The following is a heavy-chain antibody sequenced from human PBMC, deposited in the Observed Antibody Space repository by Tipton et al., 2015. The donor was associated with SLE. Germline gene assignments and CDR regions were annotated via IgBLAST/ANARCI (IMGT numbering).Heavy chain of an antibody. J-gene: IGHJ4*02. D-gene: IGHD1-26*01. Sequence: TLSLTCAVSGGSIKSYNWWSWVRQPPGKGLEWIGEIYHTGTPNYNPSLKSRASISIDWSKNQFFLRLTFVTAADTAVYYCARDPHSGSSGDYWGQGTLVTVSS. CDR1: GGSIKSYNW. CDR2: IYHTGTP. CDR3: ARDPHSGSSGDY. V-gene: IGHV4-4*02.